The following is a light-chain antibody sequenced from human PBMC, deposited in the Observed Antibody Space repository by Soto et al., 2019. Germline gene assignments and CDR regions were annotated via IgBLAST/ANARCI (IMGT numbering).Light chain of an antibody. CDR2: EVS. V-gene: IGLV2-14*01. J-gene: IGLJ2*01. CDR3: GSYRTGSTLVV. CDR1: SSDVGGYSY. Sequence: QSALTQPASVSGSPGQSITISCTGTSSDVGGYSYVSWYQQHPGKVPKLIIYEVSHRPSGVSSRFSGSKSGNTASLTISGLQADDEADYYCGSYRTGSTLVVFGGGTKLTVL.